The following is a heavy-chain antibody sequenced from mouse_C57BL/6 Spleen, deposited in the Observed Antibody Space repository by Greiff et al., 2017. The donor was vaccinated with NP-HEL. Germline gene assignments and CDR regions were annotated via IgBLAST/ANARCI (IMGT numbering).Heavy chain of an antibody. Sequence: EVKLVESGEGLVKPGGSLKLSCAASGFTFSSYAMSWVRQTPEKRLEWVAYISSGGDYIYYADTVKGRFTISRDNARNTLYRQMSSLKSEDTAMYYCTRDRRLYSGFDVWGTGTTVTVSS. CDR2: ISSGGDYI. J-gene: IGHJ1*03. V-gene: IGHV5-9-1*02. CDR1: GFTFSSYA. CDR3: TRDRRLYSGFDV. D-gene: IGHD1-1*01.